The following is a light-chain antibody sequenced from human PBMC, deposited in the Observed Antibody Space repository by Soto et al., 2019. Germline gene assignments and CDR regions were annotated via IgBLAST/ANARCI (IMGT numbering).Light chain of an antibody. CDR2: EVT. J-gene: IGLJ3*02. CDR1: SSDVGGYNY. Sequence: QSALTQPASVSGSPGQSITISCTGTSSDVGGYNYVSWYQHHPGKAPKFMIYEVTNRPSGVSNRFSGSKSGNTASLTISGLQTEDEADYYCTSYTSNSTLVFGGGTKLTVL. V-gene: IGLV2-14*01. CDR3: TSYTSNSTLV.